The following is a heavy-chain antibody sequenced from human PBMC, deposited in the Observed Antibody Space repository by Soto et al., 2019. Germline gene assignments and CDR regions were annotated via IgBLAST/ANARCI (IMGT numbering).Heavy chain of an antibody. D-gene: IGHD3-10*02. CDR3: ARCPFFFCSGSYYKAVYYYYYMDV. CDR1: GGSFSGYY. Sequence: SETLSLTCAVYGGSFSGYYWSWIRQPPGKGLEWIGEINHSGSTNYNPYLKSRVTISVDTSKNQFSLKLSSVTAADTALFFFARCPFFFCSGSYYKAVYYYYYMDVWGKGTTVTVSS. CDR2: INHSGST. J-gene: IGHJ6*03. V-gene: IGHV4-34*01.